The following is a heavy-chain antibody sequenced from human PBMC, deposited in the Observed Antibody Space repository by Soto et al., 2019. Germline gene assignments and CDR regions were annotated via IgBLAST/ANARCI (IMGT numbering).Heavy chain of an antibody. V-gene: IGHV1-2*04. CDR2: INPNSGGT. CDR1: GYTFTGYY. J-gene: IGHJ4*02. D-gene: IGHD4-17*01. CDR3: ARVYPAYGSFDY. Sequence: QVQLVQSGAEVKKPGASVKVSCKASGYTFTGYYMHWVRQAPGQGLEWMGWINPNSGGTNYEQKFQGWVTMPRDTSISTAYMELSRLRSDDTAVYYCARVYPAYGSFDYWGQGTLVTVSS.